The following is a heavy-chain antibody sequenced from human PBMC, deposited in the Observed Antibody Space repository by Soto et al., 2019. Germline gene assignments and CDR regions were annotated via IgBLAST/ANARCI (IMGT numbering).Heavy chain of an antibody. CDR1: GYTFTSYY. CDR3: ASPYDILTGPHYYYGMDV. J-gene: IGHJ6*02. Sequence: GASVKVSCKASGYTFTSYYMHWVRQAPGQGLEWMGIINPSGGSTSYAQKFQGRVTMTRDTSTSTVYMELSSLRSEDTAVYYCASPYDILTGPHYYYGMDVWGQGTTVTVSS. CDR2: INPSGGST. V-gene: IGHV1-46*03. D-gene: IGHD3-9*01.